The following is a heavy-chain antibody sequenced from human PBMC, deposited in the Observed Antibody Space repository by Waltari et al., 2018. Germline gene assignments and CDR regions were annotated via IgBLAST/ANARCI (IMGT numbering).Heavy chain of an antibody. D-gene: IGHD3-22*01. V-gene: IGHV1-18*01. J-gene: IGHJ5*02. CDR1: GYTFSNYG. CDR2: VHGYNGDT. Sequence: QVQLVQSGAEVRKPGASVKVSCQASGYTFSNYGIAWVRQAPGQGLEGMGWVHGYNGDTKYDRECGRRLPVTTNTATNTAHMELRSLRSGDTAVYYCARLYDASAYYNTYLDPWGQGALVTVSS. CDR3: ARLYDASAYYNTYLDP.